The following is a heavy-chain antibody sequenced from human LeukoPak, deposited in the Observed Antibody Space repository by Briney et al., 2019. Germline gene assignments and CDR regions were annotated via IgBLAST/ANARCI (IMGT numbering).Heavy chain of an antibody. CDR1: GFTFSGFG. CDR3: AKDRVRTYSGSYPLHFDY. D-gene: IGHD1-26*01. J-gene: IGHJ4*02. V-gene: IGHV3-30*02. CDR2: IHTDQTIQ. Sequence: PGGSLRLSCAASGFTFSGFGMHWVRQAPGKGLEWVAYIHTDQTIQYYADSVKGRFTISRDNSKNTLYLQMNSLRAEDTAVYYCAKDRVRTYSGSYPLHFDYWGQGTLVTVSS.